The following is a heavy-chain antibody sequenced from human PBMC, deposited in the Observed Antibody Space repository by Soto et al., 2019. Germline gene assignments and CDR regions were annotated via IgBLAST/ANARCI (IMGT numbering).Heavy chain of an antibody. CDR1: GSSIRTPNG. J-gene: IGHJ4*02. D-gene: IGHD3-22*01. CDR2: IYHSGSA. V-gene: IGHV4-4*02. CDR3: ARDVGYDYDGSPSGQFDF. Sequence: KTXEIMSLTCVLSGSSIRTPNGWGSVRQSPGKALEWLAEIYHSGSANYNPSLKSRVTISVDESKSQFSLKLSSVTDEDTAVYYCARDVGYDYDGSPSGQFDFWGQGTPVTVYS.